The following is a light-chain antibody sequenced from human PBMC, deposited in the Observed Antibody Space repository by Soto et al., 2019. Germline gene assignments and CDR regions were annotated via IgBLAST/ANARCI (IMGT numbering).Light chain of an antibody. J-gene: IGKJ1*01. CDR3: QQNYRDTPWT. CDR1: QSISRY. V-gene: IGKV1-39*01. CDR2: AAS. Sequence: DIQMTQSPASLSAAVGERVTSTCRASQSISRYVNWYQQKPGKAPTLLISAASSLERGVPSRFSGGGSGTDFTLTISSLQPEDFASYHCQQNYRDTPWTFGQGTKVDIK.